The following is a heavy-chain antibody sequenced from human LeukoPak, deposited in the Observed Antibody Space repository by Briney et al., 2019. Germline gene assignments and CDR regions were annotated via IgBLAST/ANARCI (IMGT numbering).Heavy chain of an antibody. J-gene: IGHJ4*02. CDR2: INAGNGNT. CDR3: ARGYDSSGYYPY. V-gene: IGHV1-3*01. CDR1: GYIFTTYA. D-gene: IGHD3-22*01. Sequence: GASVKVSCKAFGYIFTTYAIHWVRQAPGQRLEWMGWINAGNGNTKYSQKFQGRVTITRDTSASTAYMEPSSLRSEDTAVYYCARGYDSSGYYPYWGQGTLVTVSS.